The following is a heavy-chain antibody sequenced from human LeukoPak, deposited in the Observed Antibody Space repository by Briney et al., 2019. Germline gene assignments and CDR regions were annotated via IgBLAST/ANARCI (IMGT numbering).Heavy chain of an antibody. Sequence: KPSETLSFTCTVSGGSISSYYWSWIRQPPGKGLEWIGYIYYSGSTNYNPSLKSRVTISVDTSKNQFSLKLSSVTAADTAVYYCASTWYSSGWYGDWGQGTLVTVSS. CDR1: GGSISSYY. V-gene: IGHV4-59*01. J-gene: IGHJ4*02. D-gene: IGHD6-19*01. CDR2: IYYSGST. CDR3: ASTWYSSGWYGD.